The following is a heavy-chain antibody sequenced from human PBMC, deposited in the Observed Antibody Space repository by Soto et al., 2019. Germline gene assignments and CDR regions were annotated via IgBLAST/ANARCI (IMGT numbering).Heavy chain of an antibody. Sequence: SETLSLTCTVSGGSISTRDSISTRSFYWGWTRHPPGMGLHWFASIFYSDGSFYNSSLKSRLTISVDSSKNQFSLSLRSVTAADTAVYYCASHRTFWPFDSWGQGTVVTVSS. CDR2: IFYSDGS. CDR3: ASHRTFWPFDS. J-gene: IGHJ4*02. CDR1: GGSISTRDSISTRSFY. D-gene: IGHD2-8*01. V-gene: IGHV4-39*01.